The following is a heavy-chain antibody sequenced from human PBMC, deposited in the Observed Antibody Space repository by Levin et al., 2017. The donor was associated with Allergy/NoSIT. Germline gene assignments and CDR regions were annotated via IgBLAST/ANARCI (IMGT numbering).Heavy chain of an antibody. D-gene: IGHD2-21*02. CDR1: GFTFSSYA. CDR2: ISGSGGST. Sequence: PGGSLRLSCAASGFTFSSYAMSWVRQAPGKGLEWVSGISGSGGSTYHADSVKGRFTISRDNSKNTLSLHMNSLRAEDTAVYYCAKDVVVAAITRYYFDYWGQGTLVTVSS. CDR3: AKDVVVAAITRYYFDY. V-gene: IGHV3-23*01. J-gene: IGHJ4*02.